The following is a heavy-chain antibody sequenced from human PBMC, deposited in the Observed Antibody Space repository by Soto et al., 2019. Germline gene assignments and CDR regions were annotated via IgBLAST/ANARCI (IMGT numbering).Heavy chain of an antibody. CDR1: GGTFSSYT. J-gene: IGHJ3*02. CDR3: ARVWMITFGGVIVNDAFDI. Sequence: GASVKVSCKASGGTFSSYTISWVRQAPGQGLEWMGRIIPILGNTNYAQKLQGRVTMTTDTSTSTAYMELRSLRSDDTAVYYCARVWMITFGGVIVNDAFDIWGQGTMVTVSS. V-gene: IGHV1-18*01. D-gene: IGHD3-16*02. CDR2: IIPILGNT.